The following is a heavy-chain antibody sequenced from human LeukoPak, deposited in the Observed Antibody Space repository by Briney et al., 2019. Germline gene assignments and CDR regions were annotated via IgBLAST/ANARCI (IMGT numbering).Heavy chain of an antibody. J-gene: IGHJ5*02. V-gene: IGHV3-69-1*02. CDR1: GFTFSEAW. CDR3: ARGRESYYDTSGYSFGPISFDP. CDR2: ISSGNSI. D-gene: IGHD3-22*01. Sequence: GGSLRLSCTASGFTFSEAWMSWVRQAPGKGLEWVSYISSGNSIYYADSVKGRFTISRDNAKNSLYLQMNSLRAEDTAVYYCARGRESYYDTSGYSFGPISFDPWGQGTLVTVSS.